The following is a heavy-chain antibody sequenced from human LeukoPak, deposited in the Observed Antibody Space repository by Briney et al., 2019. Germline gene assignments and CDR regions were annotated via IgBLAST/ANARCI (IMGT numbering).Heavy chain of an antibody. CDR3: ARDSSSWYGGYYFDY. J-gene: IGHJ4*02. Sequence: ASVKVSCKASGYTFTGYYMHWVRQAPGQGLEWMGWINPNSGGTNYAQKFQGGVTMTRDTSISTAYMELSRLRSDDTAVYYCARDSSSWYGGYYFDYWGQGTLVTVSS. CDR2: INPNSGGT. V-gene: IGHV1-2*02. CDR1: GYTFTGYY. D-gene: IGHD6-13*01.